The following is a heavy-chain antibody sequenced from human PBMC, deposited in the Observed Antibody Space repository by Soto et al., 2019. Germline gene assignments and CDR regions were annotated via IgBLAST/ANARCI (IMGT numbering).Heavy chain of an antibody. D-gene: IGHD6-6*01. CDR2: ISHSGSA. V-gene: IGHV4-31*03. J-gene: IGHJ5*02. Sequence: TLSLTCTVSGGSIRRGGYYWSWIRQHPGRGLEWIGYISHSGSAYYNPSLKSRVIISVDTSKNHFSLNLTSVTAADTAVYYCARDEYGIDPWGQGTLVTVSS. CDR1: GGSIRRGGYY. CDR3: ARDEYGIDP.